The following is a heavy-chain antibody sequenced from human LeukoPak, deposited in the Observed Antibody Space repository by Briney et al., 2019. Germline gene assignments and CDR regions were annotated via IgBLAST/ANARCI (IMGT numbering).Heavy chain of an antibody. Sequence: GESLRLSCTASGFTFSNFWMGWVRQAPGKGLEWVANIKQDETEKFYLGSVKGRFTISRDNSKNTLYLQMNSLRAEDTAVYYCARDGGLNYYGMDVWGQGTTVTVSS. D-gene: IGHD3-16*01. CDR1: GFTFSNFW. J-gene: IGHJ6*02. V-gene: IGHV3-7*01. CDR3: ARDGGLNYYGMDV. CDR2: IKQDETEK.